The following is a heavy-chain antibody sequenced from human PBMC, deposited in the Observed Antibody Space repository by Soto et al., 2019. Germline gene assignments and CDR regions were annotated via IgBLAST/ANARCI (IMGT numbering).Heavy chain of an antibody. CDR3: APGIAVAAHY. V-gene: IGHV3-30*03. CDR2: ISYDGSNK. CDR1: GFTFSSYG. D-gene: IGHD6-19*01. J-gene: IGHJ4*02. Sequence: GGSLRLSCAASGFTFSSYGMHWVRQAPGKGLEWVGVISYDGSNKYYADSVKGRFTISRDNSKNTLYLQMNSLRAEDTAVYYCAPGIAVAAHYWGQGTLVTVSS.